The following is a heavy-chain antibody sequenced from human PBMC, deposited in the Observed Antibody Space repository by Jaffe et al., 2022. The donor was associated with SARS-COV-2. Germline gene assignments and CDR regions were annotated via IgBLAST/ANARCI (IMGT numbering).Heavy chain of an antibody. V-gene: IGHV3-53*04. CDR3: ARARKYCGGDCYWKGAFDI. CDR2: IYSGGST. D-gene: IGHD2-21*02. J-gene: IGHJ3*02. Sequence: EVQLVESGGGLVQPGGSLRLSCAASGFTVSSNYMSWVRQAPGKGLEWVSVIYSGGSTYYADSVKGRFTISRHNSKNTLYLQMNSLRAEDTAVYYCARARKYCGGDCYWKGAFDIWGQGTMVTVSS. CDR1: GFTVSSNY.